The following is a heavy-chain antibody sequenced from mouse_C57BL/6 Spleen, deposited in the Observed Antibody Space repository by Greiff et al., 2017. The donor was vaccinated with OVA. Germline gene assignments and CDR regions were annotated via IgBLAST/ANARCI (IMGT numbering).Heavy chain of an antibody. V-gene: IGHV1-39*01. Sequence: EVQLQQSGPELVKPGASVKISCKASGYSFTDYNMNWVKQSNGKSLEWIGVINPNYGTNNYNEKFKSKATLTVDTSSSTAYMQLSSLTSEDSAVYYCARSGDYGSSYGAYWGQGTLVTVSA. CDR3: ARSGDYGSSYGAY. J-gene: IGHJ3*01. D-gene: IGHD1-1*01. CDR2: INPNYGTN. CDR1: GYSFTDYN.